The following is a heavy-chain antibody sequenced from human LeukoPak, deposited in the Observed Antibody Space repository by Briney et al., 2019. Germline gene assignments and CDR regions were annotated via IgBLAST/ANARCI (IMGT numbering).Heavy chain of an antibody. CDR1: GGTFSSYA. D-gene: IGHD2-2*01. CDR2: IIPIFGTA. Sequence: VASVKVSCKASGGTFSSYAISWVRQAPGQGLEWMGGIIPIFGTANYAQKFQGRVTITADESTSTAYMELSSLRSEDTAVYYCARDSLSVVVVPAARGWFDPWGQGTLVTVSS. V-gene: IGHV1-69*13. CDR3: ARDSLSVVVVPAARGWFDP. J-gene: IGHJ5*02.